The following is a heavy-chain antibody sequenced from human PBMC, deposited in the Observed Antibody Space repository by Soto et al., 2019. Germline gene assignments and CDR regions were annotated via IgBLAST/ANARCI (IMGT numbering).Heavy chain of an antibody. CDR2: IIPILGIA. CDR3: ARVLEDGVVKEQDYFDY. D-gene: IGHD3-3*01. Sequence: QVQLVQSGAEVKKPGSSVKVSCKASGGTFSSYTISWVRQAPGQGLEWMGRIIPILGIANYAQKFQGRVTITADKSTSTAYMELSSLRSEDTAVYYCARVLEDGVVKEQDYFDYWGQGTLVTVSS. CDR1: GGTFSSYT. J-gene: IGHJ4*02. V-gene: IGHV1-69*02.